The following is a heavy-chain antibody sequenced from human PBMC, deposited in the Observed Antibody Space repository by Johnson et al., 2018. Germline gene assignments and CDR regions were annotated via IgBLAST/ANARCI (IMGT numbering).Heavy chain of an antibody. J-gene: IGHJ4*02. CDR2: IIPFFGTT. V-gene: IGHV1-69*01. CDR1: GGTFSSYG. CDR3: ATFYYYDGTGEYTDLDYVDD. Sequence: QVQLQESGAAVKKPGSSVKVSCEASGGTFSSYGITWVRQSPVQGLEWMGGIIPFFGTTNYAQKFQGRVTINAAESTSTDYMELRRLTSEDTAIYYGATFYYYDGTGEYTDLDYVDDWGQGTLVTVSS. D-gene: IGHD3-22*01.